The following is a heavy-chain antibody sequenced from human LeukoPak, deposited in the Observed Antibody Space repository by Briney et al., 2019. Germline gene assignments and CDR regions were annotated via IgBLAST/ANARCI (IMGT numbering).Heavy chain of an antibody. CDR1: GGSISSYY. V-gene: IGHV4-59*08. CDR3: ARVSTYGSGWYGIDY. CDR2: IYYSGST. D-gene: IGHD6-19*01. J-gene: IGHJ4*02. Sequence: SETLSLTCTVSGGSISSYYWSWIRQPPGKGLEWIGYIYYSGSTNYNPSLKSRVTISVDTSKNQFSLKLSSVTAADTAVYYCARVSTYGSGWYGIDYWGQGTLVTVSS.